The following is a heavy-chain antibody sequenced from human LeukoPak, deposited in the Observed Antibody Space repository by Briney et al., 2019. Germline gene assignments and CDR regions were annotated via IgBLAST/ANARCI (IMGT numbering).Heavy chain of an antibody. CDR2: IKQDGSEK. J-gene: IGHJ4*02. D-gene: IGHD3-10*01. Sequence: GGSLRLSCAASGFTFSSYWMSWVRQAPGKGLEWVANIKQDGSEKYCVDSVKGRFTISRDNAKNSLYLQMNSLRAEDTAVYYCARDSSMVRGVIKPEDGYWGQGTLVTVSS. V-gene: IGHV3-7*01. CDR3: ARDSSMVRGVIKPEDGY. CDR1: GFTFSSYW.